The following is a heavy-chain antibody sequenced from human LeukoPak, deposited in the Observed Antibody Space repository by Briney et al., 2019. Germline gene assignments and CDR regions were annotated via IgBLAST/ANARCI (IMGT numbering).Heavy chain of an antibody. CDR2: IYSGGST. D-gene: IGHD2-2*01. Sequence: PGGSLRLSCAASGFTVSSNYMSWVRQAPGKGLEWVSVIYSGGSTYYADSVKGRITISRDNAKNSLYLQMNSLRAEDTAVYYCARLIVPAAMLSAFDIWGQGTMVTVSS. V-gene: IGHV3-66*04. CDR1: GFTVSSNY. CDR3: ARLIVPAAMLSAFDI. J-gene: IGHJ3*02.